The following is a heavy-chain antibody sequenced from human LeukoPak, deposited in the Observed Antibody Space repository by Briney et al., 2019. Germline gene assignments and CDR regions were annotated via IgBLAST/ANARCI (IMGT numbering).Heavy chain of an antibody. CDR2: ISSSSSTI. V-gene: IGHV3-48*04. Sequence: GGSLRLSCAASGFTFSSYAMHWVRQAPGKGLEWVSYISSSSSTIYYADSVKGRFTISRDNAKNSLSLQMNSLRAEDTAVYYCARDQGGGYSYGWQSFDYWGQGTLVTVSS. CDR1: GFTFSSYA. CDR3: ARDQGGGYSYGWQSFDY. J-gene: IGHJ4*02. D-gene: IGHD5-18*01.